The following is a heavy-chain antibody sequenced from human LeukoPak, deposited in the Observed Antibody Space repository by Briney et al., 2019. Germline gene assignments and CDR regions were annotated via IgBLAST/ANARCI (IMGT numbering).Heavy chain of an antibody. V-gene: IGHV3-23*01. Sequence: GGSLTLSCKASVFTFSNYAMSCLPQARGKGRVCVTGFYGYGISIYYAHSVKGWFNISRDNSKITLYLVMNSLRAEDTGVYYCAKEDGNYGSGRYYYFDYWGQGTLVTVSS. CDR2: FYGYGISI. D-gene: IGHD3-10*01. J-gene: IGHJ4*02. CDR3: AKEDGNYGSGRYYYFDY. CDR1: VFTFSNYA.